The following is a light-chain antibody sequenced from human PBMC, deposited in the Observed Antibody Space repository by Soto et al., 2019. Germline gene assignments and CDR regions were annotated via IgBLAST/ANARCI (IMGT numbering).Light chain of an antibody. J-gene: IGKJ5*01. CDR1: QSITNNY. CDR3: QQYRTSPIT. V-gene: IGKV3-20*01. Sequence: ETVLTQSPGTLSLSPGESATISCRASQSITNNYLAWYQQKPGQAPRLLIYGSSSRVTGIPDRFSGSGSGTDFTLTISRLEPEDFAVYYCQQYRTSPITFGQGTRLEIK. CDR2: GSS.